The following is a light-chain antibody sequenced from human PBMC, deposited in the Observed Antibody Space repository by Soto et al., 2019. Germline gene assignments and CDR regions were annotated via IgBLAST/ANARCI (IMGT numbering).Light chain of an antibody. J-gene: IGKJ1*01. Sequence: EIVLTQSPGTLSLSPGERATLSCRASQSVSSSYLAWYQQKPGQAPSLLIYGASLRATGIPDRFSGSGSETDFALTISRREPEDFAVYYCQQYSNSRTFGQGTKVDIK. CDR2: GAS. CDR3: QQYSNSRT. CDR1: QSVSSSY. V-gene: IGKV3-20*01.